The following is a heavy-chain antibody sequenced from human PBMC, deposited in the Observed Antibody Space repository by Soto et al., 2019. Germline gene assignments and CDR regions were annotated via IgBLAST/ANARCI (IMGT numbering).Heavy chain of an antibody. V-gene: IGHV3-64*04. J-gene: IGHJ4*02. D-gene: IGHD3-9*01. CDR1: GFTFSNYD. CDR2: ITSHGHIT. CDR3: SRDGDDILTGWDFDY. Sequence: PGGSLILSCSASGFTFSNYDMVWVRQAPGKGLEYISAITSHGHITYYAASVKGRFTISRDDSKSIAYLQMNSLKTEDTAVYYCSRDGDDILTGWDFDYWGQGTLVTVSS.